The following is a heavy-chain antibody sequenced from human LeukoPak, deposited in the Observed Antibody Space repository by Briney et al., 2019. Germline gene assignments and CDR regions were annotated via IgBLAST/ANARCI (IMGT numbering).Heavy chain of an antibody. CDR2: VGASGGST. D-gene: IGHD3-10*01. Sequence: GGSLRLSCAASGFIFRNHAMKWLRQARGQGLEWVSGVGASGGSTFNTDSVKGRFSISRDNSKNTLYLEMNSLRPEDTALYYCAKSLGNQGVIDYWGQGTLVTVSS. J-gene: IGHJ4*02. CDR1: GFIFRNHA. V-gene: IGHV3-23*01. CDR3: AKSLGNQGVIDY.